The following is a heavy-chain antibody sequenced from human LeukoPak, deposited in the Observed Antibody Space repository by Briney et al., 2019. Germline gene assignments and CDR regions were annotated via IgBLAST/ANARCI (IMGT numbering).Heavy chain of an antibody. Sequence: ASVKVSCKASGYTFAGYYMHWVRQAPGQGLEWRGWINPNSGGTNYAQKFQGRVTMTRDTSISTAYMELSRLRSDDTAVYYCARVVVPAAIVTGDWFDPWGQGTLVTVSS. CDR2: INPNSGGT. V-gene: IGHV1-2*02. D-gene: IGHD2-2*02. CDR3: ARVVVPAAIVTGDWFDP. CDR1: GYTFAGYY. J-gene: IGHJ5*02.